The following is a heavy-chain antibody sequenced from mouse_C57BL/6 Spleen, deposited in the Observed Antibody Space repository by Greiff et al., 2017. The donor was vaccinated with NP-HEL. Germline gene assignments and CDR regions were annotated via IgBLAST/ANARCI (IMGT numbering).Heavy chain of an antibody. D-gene: IGHD1-1*01. CDR3: TSASYSYYFDY. J-gene: IGHJ2*01. CDR1: GYTFTDYE. Sequence: VQLQQSGAEPVRPGASVTLSCKASGYTFTDYEMHWVKQTPVHGLEWIGAIDPETGGTAYNQKFKGKAILTADKSSSTAYMELRSLTSEDAAVYYCTSASYSYYFDYWGQGTTRTVSS. CDR2: IDPETGGT. V-gene: IGHV1-15*01.